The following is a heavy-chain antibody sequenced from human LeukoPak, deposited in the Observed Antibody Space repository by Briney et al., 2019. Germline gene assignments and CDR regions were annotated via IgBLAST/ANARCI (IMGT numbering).Heavy chain of an antibody. Sequence: ASVKVSCKASGYTFTGYYMHWVRQAPGQGLEWMGWINPNSGGTNYAQKFQGRVTMTRDTSISTAYMELSRLRSDDTAVYYCAREYSSTAKSDYWGQGTLVTVSS. CDR1: GYTFTGYY. CDR2: INPNSGGT. V-gene: IGHV1-2*02. D-gene: IGHD6-13*01. CDR3: AREYSSTAKSDY. J-gene: IGHJ4*02.